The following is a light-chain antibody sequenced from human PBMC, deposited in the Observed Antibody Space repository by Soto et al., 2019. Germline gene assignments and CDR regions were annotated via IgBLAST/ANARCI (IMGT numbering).Light chain of an antibody. CDR2: AAS. Sequence: DIQMTQSPSSLSASVGDRVNITCRASQSISSYLNWYQQKPGKAPKLLIYAASSVQSGIPSRFSGSGSGTDCTLTISSLQPEDFAPYYCQQSYSTPFTFGPGTKVDIK. J-gene: IGKJ3*01. CDR3: QQSYSTPFT. V-gene: IGKV1-39*01. CDR1: QSISSY.